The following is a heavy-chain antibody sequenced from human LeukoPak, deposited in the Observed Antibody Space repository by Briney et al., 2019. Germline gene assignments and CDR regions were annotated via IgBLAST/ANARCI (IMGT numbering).Heavy chain of an antibody. Sequence: GESLKISCKGSGYSFTSYWIGWVRQMPGKGLEWMGIIYPGDSDTRYIPSFQGQVTISADKSISTAYLQWSSLKASDTAMYYCARLHYGSGSSAYFDYWGQGTLVTVSS. CDR1: GYSFTSYW. CDR2: IYPGDSDT. V-gene: IGHV5-51*01. D-gene: IGHD3-10*01. CDR3: ARLHYGSGSSAYFDY. J-gene: IGHJ4*02.